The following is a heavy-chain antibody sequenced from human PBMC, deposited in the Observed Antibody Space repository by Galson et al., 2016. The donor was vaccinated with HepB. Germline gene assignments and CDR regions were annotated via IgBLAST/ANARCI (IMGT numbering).Heavy chain of an antibody. CDR1: GFTFSNYG. D-gene: IGHD1-14*01. J-gene: IGHJ6*02. V-gene: IGHV3-33*01. CDR2: IWYDGSKK. Sequence: SLRLSCAASGFTFSNYGMHWVRQAPGKGLEWVAVIWYDGSKKYYADSVKGRVTVSRDTSKNTMYRQMNSLRAEDTAVYYCARDQFAKTGYYSYGMDVWGQGTLVTVSS. CDR3: ARDQFAKTGYYSYGMDV.